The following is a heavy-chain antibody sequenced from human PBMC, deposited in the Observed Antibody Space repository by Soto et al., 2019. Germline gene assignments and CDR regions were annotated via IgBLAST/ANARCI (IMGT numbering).Heavy chain of an antibody. J-gene: IGHJ6*02. D-gene: IGHD3-3*01. CDR1: GDSINSYY. CDR3: ARELMTYYDFWSGSNPAGMDV. CDR2: IYTSGST. Sequence: SETLSLTCTVSGDSINSYYWSWIRLPAGKGLEWIGRIYTSGSTNYNPSLKSRVTMSVDTSKNQFSLKLNSVTAADTAVYYCARELMTYYDFWSGSNPAGMDVWGQGTTVTVSS. V-gene: IGHV4-4*07.